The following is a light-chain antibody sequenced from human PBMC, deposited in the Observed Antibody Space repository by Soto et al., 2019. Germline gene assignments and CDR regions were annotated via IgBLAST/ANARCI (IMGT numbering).Light chain of an antibody. CDR1: NIGGKS. Sequence: SYELTQPPSVSVAPGQTARITCGGNNIGGKSVHWYQLKAGQAPVLVVHDDSDRPSGIPERFSGSNSGNTATLTISRVEAGDEAHFYCQVWDTSSDHVIFGGGTKLTVL. CDR2: DDS. J-gene: IGLJ2*01. CDR3: QVWDTSSDHVI. V-gene: IGLV3-21*02.